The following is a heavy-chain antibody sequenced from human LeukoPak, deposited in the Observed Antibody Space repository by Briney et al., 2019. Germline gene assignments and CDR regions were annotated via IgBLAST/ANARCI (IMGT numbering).Heavy chain of an antibody. CDR1: GGSFNGYY. CDR3: GRRSRSTWNYRRGDY. Sequence: ASETLSLTCAVFGGSFNGYYWTWIRQPPGKGLQWIGCIYYSGSTYYKPSLKSRVTISVDTSKNQFSLKLTSVTAADTAVYYCGRRSRSTWNYRRGDYWGQGTLVTVSS. CDR2: IYYSGST. V-gene: IGHV4-34*01. D-gene: IGHD1-7*01. J-gene: IGHJ4*02.